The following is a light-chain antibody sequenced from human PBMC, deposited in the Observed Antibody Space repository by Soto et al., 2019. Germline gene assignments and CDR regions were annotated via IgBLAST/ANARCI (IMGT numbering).Light chain of an antibody. CDR1: QGIDNH. J-gene: IGKJ4*01. CDR3: QKCKVAPFT. CDR2: AAS. Sequence: DIQMTQSPSSLSASLGDRVTITCRASQGIDNHLACYQQKPGKAPKLLISAASTLHSGVPSRFTGSGSGTDFTLTISGRQPEDAATYYCQKCKVAPFTFGGGTKVEI. V-gene: IGKV1-27*01.